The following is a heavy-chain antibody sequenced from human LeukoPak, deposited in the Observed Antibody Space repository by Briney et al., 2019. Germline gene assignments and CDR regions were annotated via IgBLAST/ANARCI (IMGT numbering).Heavy chain of an antibody. CDR1: GGTFSSYA. Sequence: SVKVSCTASGGTFSSYAISWVRQAPGQGLEWMGRIIPILGIANYAQKFQGRVTITADKSTSTAYMELSSLRSEDTAVYYCARGGLYSSSWPDYWGQGTLVTVSS. V-gene: IGHV1-69*04. D-gene: IGHD6-13*01. J-gene: IGHJ4*02. CDR2: IIPILGIA. CDR3: ARGGLYSSSWPDY.